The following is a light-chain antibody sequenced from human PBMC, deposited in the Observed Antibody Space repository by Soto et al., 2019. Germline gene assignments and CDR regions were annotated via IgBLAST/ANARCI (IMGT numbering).Light chain of an antibody. J-gene: IGLJ1*01. V-gene: IGLV2-14*01. CDR3: SSYTSSSTYV. CDR1: SSDVGGYNY. CDR2: DVS. Sequence: VLAQPASVSGSPGQSITISCTGTSSDVGGYNYVSWYQQHPGKAPKLMIYDVSNRPSGVSNRFSGSKSGNTASLTISGLQAEDEADYYCSSYTSSSTYVFVTGTKVTVL.